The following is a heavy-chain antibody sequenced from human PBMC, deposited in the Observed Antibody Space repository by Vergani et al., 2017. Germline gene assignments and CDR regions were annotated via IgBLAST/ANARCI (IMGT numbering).Heavy chain of an antibody. CDR2: LGPDNGNM. Sequence: LLVQSGSEVKNPGASVRVTCKASGYNFANYGIAWVRQAPGQGLEWMGWLGPDNGNMKYAQKFQGRLTMTTDTSTNTAFLELRSLRSDDTAVYYCARDPDIVVVPAAPYYYYYYGMDVWGQGTTVTVSS. CDR3: ARDPDIVVVPAAPYYYYYYGMDV. V-gene: IGHV1-18*01. CDR1: GYNFANYG. J-gene: IGHJ6*02. D-gene: IGHD2-2*01.